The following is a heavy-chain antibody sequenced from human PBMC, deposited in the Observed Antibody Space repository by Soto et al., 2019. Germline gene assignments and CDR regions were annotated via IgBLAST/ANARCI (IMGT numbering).Heavy chain of an antibody. CDR1: GFTFRSYA. V-gene: IGHV3-23*01. CDR3: AKSQQQLVIDL. Sequence: EVQLLESGGGFVQPGGSLRLSCAASGFTFRSYAMNWVRQAPGKGLEWVSAISGDEDNTYYADSVKGRFTISRDNFKNTLYLQMNSLRPEDTAFYYCAKSQQQLVIDLWGQGTQVTVSS. CDR2: ISGDEDNT. J-gene: IGHJ5*02. D-gene: IGHD6-13*01.